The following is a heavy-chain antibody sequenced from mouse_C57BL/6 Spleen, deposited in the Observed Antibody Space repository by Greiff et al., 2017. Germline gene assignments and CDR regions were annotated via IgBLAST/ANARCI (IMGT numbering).Heavy chain of an antibody. V-gene: IGHV1-80*01. CDR1: GYAFSSYW. D-gene: IGHD1-1*01. CDR2: IYPGDGDT. CDR3: TRKGITTVVEGYYFDY. Sequence: VQLQQSGAELVKPGASVKISCKASGYAFSSYWMNWVKQRPGKGLEWIGQIYPGDGDTNYNGKFKGKATLTADKSSSTAYMQLSSLTSEDSAVYFCTRKGITTVVEGYYFDYWGQGTTLTVSS. J-gene: IGHJ2*01.